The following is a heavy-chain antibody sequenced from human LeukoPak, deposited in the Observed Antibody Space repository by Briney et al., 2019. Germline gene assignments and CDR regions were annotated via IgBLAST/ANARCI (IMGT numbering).Heavy chain of an antibody. Sequence: GGSLRLSCVVSGFTFSSYSMNWVRQAPGKGLEWVSSISSSSSYIYYADSVKGRFTISRDNAKNSLYLQMNSLRAEDTAVYYCARGKGYSGDDFDYWGQGTLVTVSS. CDR3: ARGKGYSGDDFDY. CDR2: ISSSSSYI. J-gene: IGHJ4*02. V-gene: IGHV3-21*01. D-gene: IGHD5-12*01. CDR1: GFTFSSYS.